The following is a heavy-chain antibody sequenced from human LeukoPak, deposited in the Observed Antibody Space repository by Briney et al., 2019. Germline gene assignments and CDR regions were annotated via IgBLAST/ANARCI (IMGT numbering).Heavy chain of an antibody. CDR2: IIPIFGTA. V-gene: IGHV1-69*13. D-gene: IGHD4-23*01. CDR1: GGTFSSYA. Sequence: ASVKVSCKASGGTFSSYAISWVRQAPGQGLEWMGGIIPIFGTANYAQKFQGRVTITADESTSTAYMELSSLRSEDTAVHYCARDMQRPYGGNPFDYWGQGTLVTVSS. J-gene: IGHJ4*02. CDR3: ARDMQRPYGGNPFDY.